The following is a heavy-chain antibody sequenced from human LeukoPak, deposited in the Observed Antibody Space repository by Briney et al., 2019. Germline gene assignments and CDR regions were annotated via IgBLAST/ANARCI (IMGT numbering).Heavy chain of an antibody. CDR1: GGSVSGYY. Sequence: SETLSLTCTVSGGSVSGYYWSWIRQPPGKGLEWIGYIYYSGNTNYNPSLKSRLIMSLDTSKNHFSLKLNSVTAADTAVYYCARHKDSGDYPLDCWGQGTLVSVSS. CDR2: IYYSGNT. J-gene: IGHJ4*02. CDR3: ARHKDSGDYPLDC. V-gene: IGHV4-59*02. D-gene: IGHD4-17*01.